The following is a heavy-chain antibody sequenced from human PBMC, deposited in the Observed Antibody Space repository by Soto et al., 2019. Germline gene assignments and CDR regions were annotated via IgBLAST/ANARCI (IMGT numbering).Heavy chain of an antibody. CDR2: ISATGGRT. CDR1: GYKFSNYT. V-gene: IGHV3-23*01. CDR3: ANDRRAGGNSAFYFDF. D-gene: IGHD3-16*01. J-gene: IGHJ4*02. Sequence: PGGSLRLSCAASGYKFSNYTMTWVRKAPRKGLEWVSLISATGGRTYYADSVKGRFTISRDNSHNTLYLQVHSLTAEDTAVYYCANDRRAGGNSAFYFDFLGQAAQVNVSS.